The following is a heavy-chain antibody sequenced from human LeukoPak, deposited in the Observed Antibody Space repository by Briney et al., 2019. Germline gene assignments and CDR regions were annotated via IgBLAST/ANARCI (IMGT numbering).Heavy chain of an antibody. D-gene: IGHD6-6*01. J-gene: IGHJ4*02. CDR2: IYSGGST. V-gene: IGHV3-53*01. Sequence: PGGSLRLSCAASGFTVSSNYMSWVRQAPGKGLEWVSVIYSGGSTYYADSVKGRFTISRDNSKNTLYLQMNSLRAEDTAVYYCARGVAARIPDYWGQGTLVTVSS. CDR3: ARGVAARIPDY. CDR1: GFTVSSNY.